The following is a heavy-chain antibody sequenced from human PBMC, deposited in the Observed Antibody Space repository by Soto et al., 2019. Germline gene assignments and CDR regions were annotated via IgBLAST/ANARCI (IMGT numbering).Heavy chain of an antibody. CDR3: ARRVTYGDYVEGYHDY. D-gene: IGHD4-17*01. J-gene: IGHJ4*02. CDR1: GYTFTSYG. CDR2: ISAYNGNT. Sequence: ASVKVSCKASGYTFTSYGISWVRQAPGQGLEWMGWISAYNGNTNYAQKLQGRVTMTTDTSTSTAYMELRSLRSDDTAVYYCARRVTYGDYVEGYHDYWGQGTLVTVSS. V-gene: IGHV1-18*01.